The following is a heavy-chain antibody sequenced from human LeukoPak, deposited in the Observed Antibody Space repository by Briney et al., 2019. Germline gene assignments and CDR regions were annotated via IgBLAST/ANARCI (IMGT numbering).Heavy chain of an antibody. CDR1: GFTFDDYA. Sequence: PGRSLRLSCAASGFTFDDYAMHWVRQAPGKGLEWVSGISWNSGSIGYADSVKGRFTISRDNAKNSLYLQMNSLRAEDTALYYCAKELHSGSCLDYWGQGTLVTVSS. CDR3: AKELHSGSCLDY. CDR2: ISWNSGSI. D-gene: IGHD1-26*01. V-gene: IGHV3-9*01. J-gene: IGHJ4*02.